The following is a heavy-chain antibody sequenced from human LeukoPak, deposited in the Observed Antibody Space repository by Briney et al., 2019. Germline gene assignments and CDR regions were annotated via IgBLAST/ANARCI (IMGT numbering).Heavy chain of an antibody. D-gene: IGHD4-17*01. J-gene: IGHJ4*02. Sequence: ASVKVSCKASGYTFTGYYMHWVRQAPGQGLEWMGWINPNSGGTNYAQKFQGRVTMTRDTSIGTAYMELSRLRSDDTAVYYCARGLWYGDYPIDYWGQGTLVTVSS. CDR2: INPNSGGT. CDR3: ARGLWYGDYPIDY. V-gene: IGHV1-2*02. CDR1: GYTFTGYY.